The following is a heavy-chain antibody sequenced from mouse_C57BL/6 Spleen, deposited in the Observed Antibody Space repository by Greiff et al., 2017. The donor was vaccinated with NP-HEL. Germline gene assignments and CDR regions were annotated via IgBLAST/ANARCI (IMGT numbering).Heavy chain of an antibody. J-gene: IGHJ4*01. D-gene: IGHD2-3*01. CDR2: ISSGGDYI. V-gene: IGHV5-9-1*02. CDR1: GFTFSSYA. Sequence: EVHLVESGEGLVKPGGSLKLSCAASGFTFSSYAMSWVRQTPEKRLEWVAYISSGGDYIYYADTVKGRFTISRANARNPLYLQMSSLKSEETDMYYCTRDGGGYYAMDYWGQGTSVTVSS. CDR3: TRDGGGYYAMDY.